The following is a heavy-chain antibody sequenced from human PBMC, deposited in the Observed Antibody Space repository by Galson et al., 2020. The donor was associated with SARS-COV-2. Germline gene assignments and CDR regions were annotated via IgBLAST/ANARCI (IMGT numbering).Heavy chain of an antibody. J-gene: IGHJ4*02. CDR3: ARCSVEWLLYCDY. V-gene: IGHV4-61*01. D-gene: IGHD3-3*01. Sequence: SETLSLTCAVSGDSISSTSYYWTWIRQPPGKRLEWIGYIYYSGRTDYNPSLNSRITVSVDTSKNQFSLKLNSVTTADTAVYYCARCSVEWLLYCDYWGQGTLVTVSS. CDR1: GDSISSTSYY. CDR2: IYYSGRT.